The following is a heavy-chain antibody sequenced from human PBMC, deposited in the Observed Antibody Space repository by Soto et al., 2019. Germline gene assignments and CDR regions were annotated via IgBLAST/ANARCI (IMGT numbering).Heavy chain of an antibody. CDR1: GFTFTSHA. CDR2: ISYDEIDK. CDR3: ANDSGYHLPDNYCNYGLDV. Sequence: QVQLVESGGGVVQPGRSLRLSCAASGFTFTSHAMHWVRQTPGKGLEWVAAISYDEIDKKYASSVKGRFTVSRDNVKNTPSLHLNSLRHEDTAVYSCANDSGYHLPDNYCNYGLDVWGQGTTVTVSS. D-gene: IGHD5-18*01. J-gene: IGHJ6*02. V-gene: IGHV3-30*18.